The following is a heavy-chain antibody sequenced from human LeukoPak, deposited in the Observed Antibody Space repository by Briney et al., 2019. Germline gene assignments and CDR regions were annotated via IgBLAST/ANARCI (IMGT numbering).Heavy chain of an antibody. V-gene: IGHV1-18*01. CDR3: ARLYYDSSGYYRDY. J-gene: IGHJ4*02. Sequence: EASVKVSCKASGYTFTSYGISWVRQAPGQGLEWMGWISAYNGNTNYAQKLQGRVTMTTDTSTSTAYMELRRLRSDDTAVYYCARLYYDSSGYYRDYWGQGTLVTVSS. CDR2: ISAYNGNT. CDR1: GYTFTSYG. D-gene: IGHD3-22*01.